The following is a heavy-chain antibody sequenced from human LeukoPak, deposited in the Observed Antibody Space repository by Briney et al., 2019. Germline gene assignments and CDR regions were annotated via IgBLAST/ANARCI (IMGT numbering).Heavy chain of an antibody. CDR1: GFTFSSYW. CDR3: ARAAGYYDSSGYSYVAFDI. D-gene: IGHD3-22*01. J-gene: IGHJ3*02. V-gene: IGHV3-74*01. CDR2: INSDGSST. Sequence: GGSLRLSCAASGFTFSSYWMHWVRQAPGKGLVWVSRINSDGSSTSYADSVKGRFTISRDNAKNTLYLQMKSLRAEDTAVYYCARAAGYYDSSGYSYVAFDIWGQGTMVTVSS.